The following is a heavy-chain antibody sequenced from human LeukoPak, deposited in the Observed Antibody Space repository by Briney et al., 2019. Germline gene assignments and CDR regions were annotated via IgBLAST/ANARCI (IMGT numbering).Heavy chain of an antibody. CDR3: ARTFSLGELSFSY. J-gene: IGHJ4*02. V-gene: IGHV3-66*01. CDR1: GFTVSSNY. D-gene: IGHD3-16*02. CDR2: IYSGGST. Sequence: GGSLRLSCAASGFTVSSNYMSWVRQAPGKGLEWVSVIYSGGSTYYADSVKGRFTISRDNAKNSLYLQMNSLRAEDTAVYYCARTFSLGELSFSYWGQGTLVTVSS.